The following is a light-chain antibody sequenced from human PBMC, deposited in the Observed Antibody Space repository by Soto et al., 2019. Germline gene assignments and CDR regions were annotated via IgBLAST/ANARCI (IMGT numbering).Light chain of an antibody. Sequence: QSVLSHPASVCWSPGHSITVSCTGSSSDIGGYNYVSWYQQYPGEAPKLLIYEVAHRPSGVSSRFSGSKSGDTASLTISGLQAEDDADYYCSSYTTTSPPFVFGTGTKVTVL. CDR3: SSYTTTSPPFV. J-gene: IGLJ1*01. CDR2: EVA. V-gene: IGLV2-14*01. CDR1: SSDIGGYNY.